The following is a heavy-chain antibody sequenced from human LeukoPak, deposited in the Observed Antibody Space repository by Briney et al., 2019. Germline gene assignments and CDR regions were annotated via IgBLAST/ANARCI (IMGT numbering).Heavy chain of an antibody. J-gene: IGHJ4*02. D-gene: IGHD6-19*01. CDR2: ISYDGSNK. CDR3: ARDRSGWLSYFDY. CDR1: GFTFSSYA. Sequence: PGGSLRLSCAASGFTFSSYAMHWVRQAPGKGLEWVAVISYDGSNKYYADSVKGRFTISRDNSKNTLYLQMNSLRAEDTAVYYCARDRSGWLSYFDYWGQGTLVTVSS. V-gene: IGHV3-30*04.